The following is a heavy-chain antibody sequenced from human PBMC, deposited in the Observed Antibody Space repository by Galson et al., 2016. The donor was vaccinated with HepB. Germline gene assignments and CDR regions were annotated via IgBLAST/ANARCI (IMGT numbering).Heavy chain of an antibody. V-gene: IGHV4-30-2*01. D-gene: IGHD4-17*01. CDR2: IHDSGST. CDR1: GGSVSSGDNS. CDR3: AREGGFGDPYYFDY. J-gene: IGHJ4*02. Sequence: TLSLTCAVSGGSVSSGDNSWSRIRQPPGKGLEWIGYIHDSGSTFYNPSLRGRVTISVDRSNNQFSLKLTSVTAADTAVYYCAREGGFGDPYYFDYWGQGTLVTVSS.